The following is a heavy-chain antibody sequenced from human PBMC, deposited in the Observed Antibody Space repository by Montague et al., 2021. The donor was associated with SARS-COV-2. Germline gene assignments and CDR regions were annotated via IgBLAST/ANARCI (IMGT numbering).Heavy chain of an antibody. Sequence: SETLSLTCTVSGGSISSSSYYWGWIRQPPGKGLEWIGCIYYSGSTYYNPSLKSRVTISVDTSKNQFSLKLSSVTAADTAVYYCARNGETRIAMIVVVIGYFDYWGQGTLVTVSS. J-gene: IGHJ4*02. V-gene: IGHV4-39*01. D-gene: IGHD3-22*01. CDR2: IYYSGST. CDR3: ARNGETRIAMIVVVIGYFDY. CDR1: GGSISSSSYY.